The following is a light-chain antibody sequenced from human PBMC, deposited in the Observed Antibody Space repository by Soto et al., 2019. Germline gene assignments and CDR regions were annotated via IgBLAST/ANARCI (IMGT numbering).Light chain of an antibody. V-gene: IGKV3D-15*01. Sequence: EIVMTQSPATLSVSPGERATLSCRASQSLNSNLAWYQQHPGQAPRLLIFGASTRATGIPARFSGSGSGTEFTLTISSLQSEDFAVYYCQQYNNWPPWTFGQGTKVEIK. CDR2: GAS. CDR3: QQYNNWPPWT. J-gene: IGKJ1*01. CDR1: QSLNSN.